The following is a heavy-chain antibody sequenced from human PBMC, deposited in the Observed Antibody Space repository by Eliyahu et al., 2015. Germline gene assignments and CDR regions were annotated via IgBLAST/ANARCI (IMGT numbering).Heavy chain of an antibody. Sequence: QVQLVQSGAEVKKPGSSVKVSCKASGGTFRSYSXNWVRQAPGQGLEWMGGITPIFGTANYAQKFQGRVTITADESTSTAYMELTSLRYEDTAVYFCARVSGEMTTVVTPYYYWGQGTLVTVSS. D-gene: IGHD4-23*01. CDR2: ITPIFGTA. J-gene: IGHJ4*02. CDR1: GGTFRSYS. CDR3: ARVSGEMTTVVTPYYY. V-gene: IGHV1-69*01.